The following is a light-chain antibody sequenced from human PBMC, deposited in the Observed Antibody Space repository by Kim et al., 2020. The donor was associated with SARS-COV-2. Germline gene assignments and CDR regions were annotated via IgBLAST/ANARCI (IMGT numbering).Light chain of an antibody. CDR2: AAS. J-gene: IGKJ4*01. Sequence: DILMTQSPATLSVSPGERATLSCRASRGVSTNLAWYQRKPGQAPRLLIFAASTRATGIPARFSGSGSGTEFTLTISSLQSEDFAVYYCQQYNNRVPLTFGGGTKVDIK. V-gene: IGKV3-15*01. CDR3: QQYNNRVPLT. CDR1: RGVSTN.